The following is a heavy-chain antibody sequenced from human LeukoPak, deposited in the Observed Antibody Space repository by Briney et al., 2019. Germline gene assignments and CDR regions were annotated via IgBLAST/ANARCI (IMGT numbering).Heavy chain of an antibody. CDR2: ISGDGGST. J-gene: IGHJ4*02. D-gene: IGHD3-16*01. CDR3: AKDSVFMITFGGDDYFDY. V-gene: IGHV3-43*02. CDR1: GFTFDVYA. Sequence: GSLRLSCAVSGFTFDVYAMHWVRQAPGKGLEWVSLISGDGGSTYYADSVKGRFTISRDNSKNSLYLQMNSLRTEDTALYYCAKDSVFMITFGGDDYFDYWGQGTLVTVSS.